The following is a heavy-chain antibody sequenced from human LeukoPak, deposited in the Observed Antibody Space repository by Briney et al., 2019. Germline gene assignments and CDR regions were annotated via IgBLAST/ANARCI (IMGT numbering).Heavy chain of an antibody. D-gene: IGHD1-26*01. CDR2: ISGSGGST. CDR3: AKDYPITIRGVGATPLDY. Sequence: GGSLRLSCAASGFTFSSYAMSWVRQAPGKGLEWVSAISGSGGSTYYADSVKGRFTISRDNSKNTLYLQMNSLRAEDTAVYYSAKDYPITIRGVGATPLDYWGQGTLVTVSS. V-gene: IGHV3-23*01. CDR1: GFTFSSYA. J-gene: IGHJ4*02.